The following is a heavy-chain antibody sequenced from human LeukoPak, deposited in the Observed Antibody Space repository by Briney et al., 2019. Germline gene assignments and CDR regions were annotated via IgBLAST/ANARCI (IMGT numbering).Heavy chain of an antibody. V-gene: IGHV3-30-3*01. CDR2: ISYDGSKK. CDR1: GFTFSSYA. CDR3: AKQDGSSWTYYYYYMDV. Sequence: GGSLRLSCAASGFTFSSYAMHWVRQAPGKGLEWVAVISYDGSKKYYADSVKGRFTISRDNSKNTLYLQMNSLRAEDTAVYYCAKQDGSSWTYYYYYMDVWGKGTTVTVSS. J-gene: IGHJ6*03. D-gene: IGHD6-13*01.